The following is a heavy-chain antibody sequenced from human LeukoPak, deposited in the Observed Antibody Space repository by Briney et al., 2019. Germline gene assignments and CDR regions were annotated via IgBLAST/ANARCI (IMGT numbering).Heavy chain of an antibody. CDR3: ARGSSGSFDY. V-gene: IGHV6-1*01. CDR1: GDSVSSNSAA. J-gene: IGHJ4*02. CDR2: TYYRSRWYN. Sequence: SQTLSLTCAISGDSVSSNSAAWNWIRQSPSRGLEWLGRTYYRSRWYNNYAVSVRGRITINPDTSKNRFSLQLDSVTPEDTAVYYCARGSSGSFDYWGQGTLVTVSS. D-gene: IGHD6-19*01.